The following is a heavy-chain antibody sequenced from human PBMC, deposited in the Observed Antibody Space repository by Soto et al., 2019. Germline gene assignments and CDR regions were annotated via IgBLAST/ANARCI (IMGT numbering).Heavy chain of an antibody. CDR1: GGSISAYH. D-gene: IGHD3-10*01. CDR2: FYDSGTT. CDR3: ARGFGGLGPSFFGMDV. V-gene: IGHV4-59*01. J-gene: IGHJ6*02. Sequence: QLQLQESGPGLVKVSETLSLTCTVSGGSISAYHWSWVRQSPGKGLEWIGYFYDSGTTDYNPALKSRVTISGDTSKNNFSLNLRSVTAADTAAYYCARGFGGLGPSFFGMDVWGQGTTVIVSS.